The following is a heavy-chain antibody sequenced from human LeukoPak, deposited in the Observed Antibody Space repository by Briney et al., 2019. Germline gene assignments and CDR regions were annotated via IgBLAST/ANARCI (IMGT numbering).Heavy chain of an antibody. CDR2: IYHSGST. D-gene: IGHD4-11*01. J-gene: IGHJ5*01. CDR3: ARSVPSLDYLFDS. CDR1: GGSISSSNW. Sequence: SGTLSLTCAVSGGSISSSNWWSWVRQPPGKGLEWIGEIYHSGSTNNNPSLKSRVTISVDTSKNQFSLRLTSVTAADTAVYYCARSVPSLDYLFDSWGHGTLVTVSS. V-gene: IGHV4-4*02.